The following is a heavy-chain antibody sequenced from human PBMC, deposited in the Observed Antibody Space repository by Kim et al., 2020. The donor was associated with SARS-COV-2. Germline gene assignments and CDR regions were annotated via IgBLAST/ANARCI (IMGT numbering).Heavy chain of an antibody. Sequence: GGSLRLSCAASGFTFSSYWMSWVRQAPGKGLEWVANIKQDGSEKYYVDSVKGRFTISRDNAKNSLYLQMNSLRAEDTAVYYCARDEGIVVVPAAMLRVYQTGYYYGMDVWGQGTTVTVSS. CDR2: IKQDGSEK. CDR1: GFTFSSYW. V-gene: IGHV3-7*03. D-gene: IGHD2-2*01. J-gene: IGHJ6*02. CDR3: ARDEGIVVVPAAMLRVYQTGYYYGMDV.